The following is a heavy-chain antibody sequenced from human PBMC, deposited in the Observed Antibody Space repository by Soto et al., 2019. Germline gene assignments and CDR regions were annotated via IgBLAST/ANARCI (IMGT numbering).Heavy chain of an antibody. J-gene: IGHJ5*02. V-gene: IGHV1-3*01. CDR3: ARGIATGQLDP. CDR2: INPDNGNT. Sequence: ASVKVSSKASGYTFTGYDMNWVGQAPGQRLEWMAWINPDNGNTKSSQKVQDRVIITRDTSASTAYMDLSSLRSEDTAVYYCARGIATGQLDPWGQGTLVTVSS. D-gene: IGHD2-15*01. CDR1: GYTFTGYD.